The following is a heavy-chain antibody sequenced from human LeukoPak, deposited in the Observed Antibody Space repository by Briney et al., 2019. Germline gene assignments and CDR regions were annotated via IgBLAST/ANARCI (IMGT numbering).Heavy chain of an antibody. Sequence: GGSLRLSCAASRFTFSSYGMHWVRQAPGKGLEWVAFIRYDGSNKYYADSVKGRFTISRDNSKNTLYLQMNSLRAEDTAVYYCAKGHLAVASYYYGMDVWGQGTAVTVSS. J-gene: IGHJ6*02. CDR1: RFTFSSYG. CDR2: IRYDGSNK. D-gene: IGHD6-19*01. CDR3: AKGHLAVASYYYGMDV. V-gene: IGHV3-30*02.